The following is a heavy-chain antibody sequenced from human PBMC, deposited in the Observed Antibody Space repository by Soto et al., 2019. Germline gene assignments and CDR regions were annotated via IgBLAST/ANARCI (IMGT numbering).Heavy chain of an antibody. J-gene: IGHJ6*02. CDR2: IKQDGSEK. V-gene: IGHV3-7*05. D-gene: IGHD3-9*01. CDR1: GFTFSSYW. CDR3: ARDARRYFDWLDYYYYGMDV. Sequence: GGSLRLSCAASGFTFSSYWMSWVRQAPGKGLEWVANIKQDGSEKYYVDSVKGRFTISRDNAKNSLYLQMNSLRAEDTAVYYCARDARRYFDWLDYYYYGMDVWGQGTTVTVSS.